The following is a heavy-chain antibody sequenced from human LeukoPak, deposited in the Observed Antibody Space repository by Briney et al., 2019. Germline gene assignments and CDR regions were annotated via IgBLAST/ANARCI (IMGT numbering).Heavy chain of an antibody. CDR1: GFNFITAA. CDR2: IGSVGEST. CDR3: VKDIQLST. D-gene: IGHD5-24*01. Sequence: GGSLRLSCAASGFNFITAAMTWVRQAPGRGLEWVSLIGSVGESTYYADSVKGRFTISRDNVNHTLFLQMNSLRVEDTAMYYCVKDIQLSTWGLGTMVTVSS. V-gene: IGHV3-23*01. J-gene: IGHJ3*01.